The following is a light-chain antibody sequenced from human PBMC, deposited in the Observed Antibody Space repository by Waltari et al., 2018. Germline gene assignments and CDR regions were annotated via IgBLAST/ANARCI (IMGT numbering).Light chain of an antibody. CDR3: QQYNNRPPLT. Sequence: EKVMTQPPATLAVSPGERATLSCRASQSVRSNFAWYQQKPGKAAWLPIYDASTRAAGIPARFSGSGSGTEFTLTISSLQSEDFAVYYCQQYNNRPPLTFGGGTTVEIK. CDR1: QSVRSN. J-gene: IGKJ4*01. V-gene: IGKV3D-15*01. CDR2: DAS.